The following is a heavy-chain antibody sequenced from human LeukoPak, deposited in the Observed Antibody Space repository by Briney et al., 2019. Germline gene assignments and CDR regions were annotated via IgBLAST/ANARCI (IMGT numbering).Heavy chain of an antibody. CDR2: INTNTGNP. Sequence: ASVKVSCKASGYTFTSYAMNWVRQAPGQGLEWMGWINTNTGNPTYAQGFTRRFVFSLDTSVSTAYLQISSLKAEDTAVYYCARGYYDFWSGYPPTNWFDPWGQGTLVTVSS. J-gene: IGHJ5*02. CDR3: ARGYYDFWSGYPPTNWFDP. CDR1: GYTFTSYA. V-gene: IGHV7-4-1*02. D-gene: IGHD3-3*01.